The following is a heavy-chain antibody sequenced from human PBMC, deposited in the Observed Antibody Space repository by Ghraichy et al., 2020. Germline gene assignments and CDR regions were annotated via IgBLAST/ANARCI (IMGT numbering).Heavy chain of an antibody. CDR3: AKDHNPMEELVTNALFDY. Sequence: GEFLNISCAASGFTFSSYAMSWVRQAPGKGLEWVSSISGSGGSTYYADSVKGRFTISRDNSKDTLYLQMDSLRAEDTAVYYCAKDHNPMEELVTNALFDYWGQGTLVTVSS. D-gene: IGHD3-10*01. V-gene: IGHV3-23*01. J-gene: IGHJ4*02. CDR1: GFTFSSYA. CDR2: ISGSGGST.